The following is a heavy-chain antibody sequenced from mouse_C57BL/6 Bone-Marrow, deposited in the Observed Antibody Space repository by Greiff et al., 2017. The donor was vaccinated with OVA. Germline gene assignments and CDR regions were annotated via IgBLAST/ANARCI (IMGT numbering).Heavy chain of an antibody. CDR3: ARNPLYYGSSFAY. CDR1: GYTFTSYW. D-gene: IGHD1-1*01. Sequence: VQLQQPGAELVKPGASVKLSCKASGYTFTSYWMHWVKQRPGQGLEWIGMIHPNSGSTNYNEKFKSKATLTVDKSSSTAYMQLSSLTSEDSAVYYCARNPLYYGSSFAYWGQGTLVTVSA. J-gene: IGHJ3*01. V-gene: IGHV1-64*01. CDR2: IHPNSGST.